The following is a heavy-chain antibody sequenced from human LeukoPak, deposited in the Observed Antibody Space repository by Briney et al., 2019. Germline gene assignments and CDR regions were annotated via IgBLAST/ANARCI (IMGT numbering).Heavy chain of an antibody. D-gene: IGHD6-19*01. CDR3: ARGHYAGDSSGWSEYFQH. CDR1: GFTFSSYW. V-gene: IGHV3-7*01. CDR2: IKQDGSEK. J-gene: IGHJ1*01. Sequence: GGSLRLSCAASGFTFSSYWMSWVRQAPGKGLEWVANIKQDGSEKYYVDSVKGRFTISRDNAKNSLYLQMNSLRAEDTAVYYCARGHYAGDSSGWSEYFQHWGQGTLVTVSS.